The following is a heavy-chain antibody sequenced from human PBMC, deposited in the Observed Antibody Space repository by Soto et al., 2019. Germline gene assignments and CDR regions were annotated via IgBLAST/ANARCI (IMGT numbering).Heavy chain of an antibody. J-gene: IGHJ4*02. V-gene: IGHV4-39*01. D-gene: IGHD5-18*01. CDR3: ARRGYSYGSIDY. Sequence: SETLSLTCTVSGGSISSSSYYWGWIRQPPGKGLEWIGSIYYSGGTYYNPSLKSRVTISVDTSKNQFSLKLSSATAADTAVYYCARRGYSYGSIDYWGQGTLVTVSS. CDR2: IYYSGGT. CDR1: GGSISSSSYY.